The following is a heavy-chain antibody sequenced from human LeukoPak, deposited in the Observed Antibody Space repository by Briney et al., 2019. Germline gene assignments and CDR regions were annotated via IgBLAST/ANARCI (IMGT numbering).Heavy chain of an antibody. Sequence: PSETLSLTCTVSGGSISSHYWSWIRQPPGKGLEWIGYIYYSGSTNYNPSLKRRVTISVDTSKNQFSLNLSSVTAADTAVYYCARSLRVSYMDVWGKGTTVTVSS. CDR3: ARSLRVSYMDV. J-gene: IGHJ6*03. V-gene: IGHV4-59*11. CDR1: GGSISSHY. D-gene: IGHD6-13*01. CDR2: IYYSGST.